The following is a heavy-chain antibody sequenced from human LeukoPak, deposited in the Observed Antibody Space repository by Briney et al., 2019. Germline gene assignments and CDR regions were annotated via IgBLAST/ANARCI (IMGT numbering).Heavy chain of an antibody. J-gene: IGHJ6*02. CDR1: GGSISSSSYY. D-gene: IGHD3-10*01. CDR2: IYYSGST. V-gene: IGHV4-39*01. CDR3: ARGALFSMVRGVNYYYGMDV. Sequence: SETLSLTCTVSGGSISSSSYYWGWIRQPPGKGLEWIGSIYYSGSTYYNPSLKSRVTISVDTSKNRFSLKLSSVTAADTAVYYCARGALFSMVRGVNYYYGMDVWGQGTTVTVSS.